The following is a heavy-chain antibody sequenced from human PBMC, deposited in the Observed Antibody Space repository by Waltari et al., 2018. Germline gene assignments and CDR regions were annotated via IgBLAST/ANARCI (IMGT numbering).Heavy chain of an antibody. CDR2: IYYSGST. D-gene: IGHD2-15*01. CDR1: GGSISSYY. Sequence: QVQLQESGPGLVKPSETLSLTCTVSGGSISSYYWSWIRQPPGKGLEWIGYIYYSGSTNYNPSLKSRVTISVDTSKNQFSLKLSSVTAADTAVYYCARSHCSGGSCYSRDAFDIWGQGTMVTVSS. J-gene: IGHJ3*02. CDR3: ARSHCSGGSCYSRDAFDI. V-gene: IGHV4-59*01.